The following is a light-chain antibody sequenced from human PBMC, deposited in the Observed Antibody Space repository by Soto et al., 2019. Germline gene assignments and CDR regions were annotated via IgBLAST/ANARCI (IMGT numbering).Light chain of an antibody. CDR1: ENVNSN. V-gene: IGKV3-15*01. CDR2: GAY. Sequence: EIVMKQSHATLSVSPGARDTLSCRDSENVNSNVAWWYQQTPGQTPRLLIFGAYTRASGIPGRFSGSGSGTEFTLTIRSLEPEDFAVYYGQKSNSRPSITVGQGKRLAI. CDR3: QKSNSRPSIT. J-gene: IGKJ5*01.